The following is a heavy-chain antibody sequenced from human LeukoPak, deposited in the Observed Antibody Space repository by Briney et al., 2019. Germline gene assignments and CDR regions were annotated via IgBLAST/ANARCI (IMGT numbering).Heavy chain of an antibody. V-gene: IGHV4-59*08. CDR1: GGSISSYF. CDR3: ARHRPQGWFDP. Sequence: SETLSLTCTVSGGSISSYFWTWIRQPPGKGLEWIGYIYYNGSTNYNPSLKSRLSISVDTSKNQFSLNLTSLTAADTAVYYCARHRPQGWFDPWGQGTLVTVSS. J-gene: IGHJ5*02. CDR2: IYYNGST.